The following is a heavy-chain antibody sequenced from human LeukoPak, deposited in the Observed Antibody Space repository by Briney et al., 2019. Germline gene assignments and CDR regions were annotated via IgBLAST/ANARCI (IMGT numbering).Heavy chain of an antibody. CDR2: ISAYNGNT. CDR3: ARDQYFRVGATMAVDAFDI. V-gene: IGHV1-18*01. D-gene: IGHD1-26*01. Sequence: ASVKVPCKASGYTFTSYGISWVRQAPGQGLEWMGWISAYNGNTNYAQKLQGRVTMTTDTSTSTAYMELRSLRSDDTAVYYCARDQYFRVGATMAVDAFDIWGQGTMVTVSS. J-gene: IGHJ3*02. CDR1: GYTFTSYG.